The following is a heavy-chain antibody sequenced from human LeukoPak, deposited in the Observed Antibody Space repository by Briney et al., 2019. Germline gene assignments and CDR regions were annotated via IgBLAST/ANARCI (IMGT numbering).Heavy chain of an antibody. Sequence: HPGGSLRLSCAASGFTFSSYWMTRVRQAPGKGLEWVANLNPDGSRKFYVDSVKGRFTISRDNAKNSLYLQMHSLRAEDTALYYCARDAYDDSSESWGQGTLVTVSS. J-gene: IGHJ5*02. CDR3: ARDAYDDSSES. CDR1: GFTFSSYW. CDR2: LNPDGSRK. D-gene: IGHD3-3*01. V-gene: IGHV3-7*01.